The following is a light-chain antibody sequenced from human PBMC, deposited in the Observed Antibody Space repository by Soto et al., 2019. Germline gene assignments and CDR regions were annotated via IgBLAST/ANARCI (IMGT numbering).Light chain of an antibody. Sequence: EIVMTQSPATLSVSPGGRATLSCRASQSISGTLAWYQQKPGQAPRLLIYAASTRATGIPARFSGSGSGTEFTLTISGLQADDFATYYCQQYDSYSGTFGQGTKVDIK. CDR1: QSISGT. J-gene: IGKJ1*01. CDR2: AAS. V-gene: IGKV3D-15*01. CDR3: QQYDSYSGT.